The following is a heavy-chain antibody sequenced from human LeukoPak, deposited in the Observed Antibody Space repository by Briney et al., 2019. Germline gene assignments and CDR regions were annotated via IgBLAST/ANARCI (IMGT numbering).Heavy chain of an antibody. J-gene: IGHJ4*02. D-gene: IGHD2-21*02. CDR2: IKRDGSDT. V-gene: IGHV3-74*01. CDR1: GFTFSNSW. CDR3: ARDLYHGGDG. Sequence: SGGSLRLSCAASGFTFSNSWMHWVRHAPGKGLVWVSGIKRDGSDTNYADSVKGRFTISRDNAENTVYLQMNTLRAEDTAVYHCARDLYHGGDGWGQGTLVTVSS.